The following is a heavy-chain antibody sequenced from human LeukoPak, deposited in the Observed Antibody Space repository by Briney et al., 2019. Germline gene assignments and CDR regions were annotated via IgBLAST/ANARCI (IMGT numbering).Heavy chain of an antibody. CDR1: GYTFTSYY. V-gene: IGHV1-46*01. Sequence: GASVKVSCKASGYTFTSYYMHWVRQAPGQGLVWMGIINPSGGSTSYAQKFQGRVTMTRDMSTSTVYMELSSLRSEDTAIYYCAREGRGVPGAIAAVKGFDYWGQGTLVTVSS. CDR2: INPSGGST. J-gene: IGHJ4*02. D-gene: IGHD6-13*01. CDR3: AREGRGVPGAIAAVKGFDY.